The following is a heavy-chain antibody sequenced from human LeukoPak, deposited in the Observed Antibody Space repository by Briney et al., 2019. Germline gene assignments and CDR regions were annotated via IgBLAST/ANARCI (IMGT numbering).Heavy chain of an antibody. CDR1: GFTFSSYA. V-gene: IGHV3-15*01. CDR3: TTGATGYSSSWPEYNWFDP. J-gene: IGHJ5*02. D-gene: IGHD6-13*01. CDR2: IKSKTDGGTT. Sequence: GGSLRLSCAASGFTFSSYAMSWVRQAPGKGLEWVGRIKSKTDGGTTDYAAPVKGRFTISRDDSKNTLYLQMNSLKTEDTAVYYCTTGATGYSSSWPEYNWFDPWGQGTLVTVSS.